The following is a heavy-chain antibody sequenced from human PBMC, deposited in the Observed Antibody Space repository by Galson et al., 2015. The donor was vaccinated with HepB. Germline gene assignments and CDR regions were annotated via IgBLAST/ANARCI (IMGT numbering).Heavy chain of an antibody. Sequence: SLRLSCAASGFTFSSYAMSWVRQAPGKGLEWVSAISGSGGSTYYADSVKGRFTISRDNSKNTLYLQMNSLRAEDTAVYYCAKDFPFAAAGANAFDIWGQGTMVTVSS. CDR3: AKDFPFAAAGANAFDI. CDR1: GFTFSSYA. V-gene: IGHV3-23*01. CDR2: ISGSGGST. J-gene: IGHJ3*02. D-gene: IGHD6-13*01.